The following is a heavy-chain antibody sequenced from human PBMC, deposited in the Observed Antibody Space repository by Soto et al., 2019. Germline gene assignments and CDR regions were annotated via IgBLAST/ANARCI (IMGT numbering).Heavy chain of an antibody. CDR3: AKDPIFPMLHFDY. V-gene: IGHV3-23*01. CDR1: GFTFSSYA. J-gene: IGHJ4*02. Sequence: EVQLLESGGGLVQPGGSLRLSCAASGFTFSSYAMSWVRQAPGKGLEWVSAISHSGGSTYYADSVKGRFTISRDNSKNTLYLQMNSLRAEDTAVYYCAKDPIFPMLHFDYWGQGTLVTVSS. D-gene: IGHD3-3*01. CDR2: ISHSGGST.